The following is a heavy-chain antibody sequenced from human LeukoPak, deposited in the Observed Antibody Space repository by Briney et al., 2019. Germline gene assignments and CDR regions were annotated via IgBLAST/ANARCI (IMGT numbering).Heavy chain of an antibody. CDR3: ARDREDYSGSGSYTYFFDH. V-gene: IGHV4-34*01. CDR1: GGSFSGYW. Sequence: SETLSLTCAVYGGSFSGYWWSWIRQPPGKGLEWIGDINQRGSTNYNPSLKSQVTISGDTSKNQFSLKLSSVTTADTAVYYCARDREDYSGSGSYTYFFDHWGQGTPVTVSS. D-gene: IGHD3-10*01. J-gene: IGHJ4*02. CDR2: INQRGST.